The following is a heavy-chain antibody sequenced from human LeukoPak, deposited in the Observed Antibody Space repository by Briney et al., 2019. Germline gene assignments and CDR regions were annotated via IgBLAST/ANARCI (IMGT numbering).Heavy chain of an antibody. V-gene: IGHV4-59*01. Sequence: SETLSLTCTVSGGSISRYYWSWIRQPPGKGLEWSGYIYYSGSTDYNPSLKSRVTISIDTSKNQFSLKLSSLTAADTAVYYCATCPITADGAVDYWGQGIRVTVSS. CDR1: GGSISRYY. J-gene: IGHJ4*02. D-gene: IGHD6-13*01. CDR2: IYYSGST. CDR3: ATCPITADGAVDY.